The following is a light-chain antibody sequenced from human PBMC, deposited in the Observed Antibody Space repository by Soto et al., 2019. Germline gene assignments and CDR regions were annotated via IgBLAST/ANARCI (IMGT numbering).Light chain of an antibody. CDR3: QSYDSSLSGSV. CDR1: SSNIGAGYD. Sequence: QSVLTQPPSVSGAPGQRVTISCTGSSSNIGAGYDVHWYQQLPGTAPKLLIYGNSNRPSGVPDRFSGSKSGTSASLAITGLQAEDGADYSCQSYDSSLSGSVFGGGTQLTVL. V-gene: IGLV1-40*01. J-gene: IGLJ3*02. CDR2: GNS.